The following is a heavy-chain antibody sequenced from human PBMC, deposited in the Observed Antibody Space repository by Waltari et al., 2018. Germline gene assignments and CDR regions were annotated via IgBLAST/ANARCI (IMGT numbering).Heavy chain of an antibody. Sequence: QVQLQESGPGLVKPSQTLSLTCTVSGGSISSGGYYWSWIRQHPGKGLEWIGYIYYSGSTYYNPSLKSRVTIAVDTSKNQFSLKLSSVTAADTAVYYCARAPGIAVAGGNWYFDLWGRGTLVTVSS. D-gene: IGHD6-19*01. CDR3: ARAPGIAVAGGNWYFDL. J-gene: IGHJ2*01. V-gene: IGHV4-31*03. CDR2: IYYSGST. CDR1: GGSISSGGYY.